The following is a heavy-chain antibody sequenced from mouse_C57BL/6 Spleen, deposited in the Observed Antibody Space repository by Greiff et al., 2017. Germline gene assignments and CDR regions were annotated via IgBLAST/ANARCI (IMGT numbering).Heavy chain of an antibody. CDR2: ISSGSSTI. J-gene: IGHJ3*01. CDR3: ARPLLLGWFAY. CDR1: GFTFSDYG. Sequence: EVQLVESGGGLVKPGGSLKLSCAASGFTFSDYGMHWVRQAPEKGLEWVAYISSGSSTIYYADTVKGRFTISRDNAKNTLFLQMTSLRSEDTAMYYCARPLLLGWFAYWGQGTLVTVSA. V-gene: IGHV5-17*01. D-gene: IGHD1-1*01.